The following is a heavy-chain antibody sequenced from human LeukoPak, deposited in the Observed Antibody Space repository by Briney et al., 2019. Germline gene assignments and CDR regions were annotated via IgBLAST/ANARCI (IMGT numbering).Heavy chain of an antibody. CDR1: GFTFSSYS. Sequence: PGGSLRLSCAASGFTFSSYSMNWVRQAPGKGLEWVSYISSSSSTIYYADSVKGRFTISRDNAENSLYLQMNSLIAEDTAVYYCARDVSGYYEYYSDYWGQGTLVTVSS. CDR2: ISSSSSTI. D-gene: IGHD3-22*01. CDR3: ARDVSGYYEYYSDY. V-gene: IGHV3-48*01. J-gene: IGHJ4*02.